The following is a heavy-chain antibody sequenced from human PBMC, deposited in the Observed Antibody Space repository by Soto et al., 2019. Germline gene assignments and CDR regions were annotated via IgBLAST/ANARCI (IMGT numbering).Heavy chain of an antibody. D-gene: IGHD3-3*01. J-gene: IGHJ6*02. CDR2: INHSGST. Sequence: PSETLSLTCAVYGGSFWGYYWSWIRQPPGKGLEWIGEINHSGSTNYNPSLKSRVTISVDTSKNQFSLKLSSVTAADTAVYYCARGDYDFWSGSGRAGMDVWGQGTTVTVSS. V-gene: IGHV4-34*01. CDR3: ARGDYDFWSGSGRAGMDV. CDR1: GGSFWGYY.